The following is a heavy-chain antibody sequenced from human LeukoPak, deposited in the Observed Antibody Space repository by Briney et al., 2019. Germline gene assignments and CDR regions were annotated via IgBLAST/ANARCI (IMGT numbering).Heavy chain of an antibody. V-gene: IGHV4-34*01. Sequence: SETLSLTCAVYGGSFSGYYWSWLRQPPGKGLEWLGEINHSGSTNYNPSLKSRVTISVDTSKNQFSLKLSSVTAADTAVYYCARGGGHIVVVPAAVNRIFDYWGQGTLVTVSS. D-gene: IGHD2-2*01. J-gene: IGHJ4*02. CDR1: GGSFSGYY. CDR3: ARGGGHIVVVPAAVNRIFDY. CDR2: INHSGST.